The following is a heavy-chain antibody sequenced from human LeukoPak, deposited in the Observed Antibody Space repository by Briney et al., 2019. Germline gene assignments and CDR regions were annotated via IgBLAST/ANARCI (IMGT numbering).Heavy chain of an antibody. Sequence: PGGSLRLSCSASGFTFSSYEMNWVRQAPGKGLEWVSYISSSGSTIYYADSVKGRFTISRDNAKHSLYLQMNSLRAEDTAVYYCTSDLDGSGSYNWFDPWGQGTLVTVSS. D-gene: IGHD3-10*01. CDR2: ISSSGSTI. J-gene: IGHJ5*02. V-gene: IGHV3-48*03. CDR3: TSDLDGSGSYNWFDP. CDR1: GFTFSSYE.